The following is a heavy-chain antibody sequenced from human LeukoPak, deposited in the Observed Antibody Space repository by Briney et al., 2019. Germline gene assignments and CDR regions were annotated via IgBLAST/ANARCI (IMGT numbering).Heavy chain of an antibody. D-gene: IGHD6-13*01. CDR2: INPTTGGT. CDR3: ARGGATVAGTRADWFDA. V-gene: IGHV1-2*02. CDR1: GYTFTGNY. J-gene: IGHJ5*02. Sequence: ASVKVSCTASGYTFTGNYLTWVRQAPGQGFEWMGWINPTTGGTNYAQKFQGRVTMTRDRYINTVYMELTGLISDDTAVHYCARGGATVAGTRADWFDAWGQGTLVTVSS.